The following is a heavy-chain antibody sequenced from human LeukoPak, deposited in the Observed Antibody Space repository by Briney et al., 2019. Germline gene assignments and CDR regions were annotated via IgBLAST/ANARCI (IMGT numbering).Heavy chain of an antibody. Sequence: RSGGSLRLSCAASGFTFSSYRMNWVRQAPGKGLKWVSSISSSSSYIYYADSVKSRFTISRDNAKNSLYLQINSPRAEDTAVYYCASRSGYSSDDGMDVWGKGTTITVSS. CDR3: ASRSGYSSDDGMDV. V-gene: IGHV3-21*01. J-gene: IGHJ6*04. D-gene: IGHD6-19*01. CDR2: ISSSSSYI. CDR1: GFTFSSYR.